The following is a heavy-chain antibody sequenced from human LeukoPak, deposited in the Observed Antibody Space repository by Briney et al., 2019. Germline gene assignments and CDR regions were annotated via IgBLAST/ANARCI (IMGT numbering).Heavy chain of an antibody. V-gene: IGHV1-18*01. D-gene: IGHD2-21*02. CDR3: ARDIVVVTASPYYFDY. J-gene: IGHJ4*02. Sequence: ASVKVSCKASGYTFTSYGISWVRQAPGQGLEWMGWISAYNGNTNYAQKLQGRVTMTTDTSTSTAYMELRSLRSDDTAVYYCARDIVVVTASPYYFDYWGQGTLVTVSS. CDR2: ISAYNGNT. CDR1: GYTFTSYG.